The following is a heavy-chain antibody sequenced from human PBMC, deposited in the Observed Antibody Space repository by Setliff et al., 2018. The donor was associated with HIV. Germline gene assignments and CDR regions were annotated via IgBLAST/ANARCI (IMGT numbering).Heavy chain of an antibody. CDR2: ISTYNGQR. J-gene: IGHJ5*01. CDR1: GYTFGQYG. D-gene: IGHD5-18*01. Sequence: ASVKVSCKSSGYTFGQYGISWVRQAPGQGLEWMGWISTYNGQRNYAQKVQGRVTFTTDTSTSTAYMELRSLRSEDTAVYYCARGTWMQARWWFDSWGQGTLVTVSS. CDR3: ARGTWMQARWWFDS. V-gene: IGHV1-18*01.